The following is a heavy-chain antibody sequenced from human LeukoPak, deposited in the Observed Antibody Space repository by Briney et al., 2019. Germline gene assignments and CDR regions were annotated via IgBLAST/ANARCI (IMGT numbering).Heavy chain of an antibody. Sequence: PGGSLRLSCAASGFTFTNAWMSWVRQAPGKGLEWVGRIKSKTDGGTTENAAPVKGRFTISRDDSKNTLFLQMNSLKSEDTAVYYCAKVGRDVAASGPYYLDYWGQGTLVTVSS. D-gene: IGHD6-13*01. CDR1: GFTFTNAW. CDR3: AKVGRDVAASGPYYLDY. V-gene: IGHV3-15*01. CDR2: IKSKTDGGTT. J-gene: IGHJ4*02.